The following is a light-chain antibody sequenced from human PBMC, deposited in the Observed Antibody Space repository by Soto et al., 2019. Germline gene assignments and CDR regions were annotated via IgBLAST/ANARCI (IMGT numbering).Light chain of an antibody. CDR2: GAS. CDR3: LRYNAFSQT. J-gene: IGKJ1*01. V-gene: IGKV3-15*01. CDR1: QSVSSN. Sequence: EIVMTQSPATLSVSPGERATLSCRASQSVSSNLAWYQQKPGQAPRLLIYGASTRATGIPARFSGSGSGTEFTLTIGSLQPEDFATYYCLRYNAFSQTFGQGTKVEI.